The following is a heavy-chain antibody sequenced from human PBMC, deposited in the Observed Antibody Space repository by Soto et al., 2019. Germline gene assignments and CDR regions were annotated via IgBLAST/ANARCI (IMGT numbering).Heavy chain of an antibody. V-gene: IGHV1-46*01. CDR1: GYIFTTYS. CDR2: VDPRDGST. Sequence: QVQLVQSGAEMKRPGASVLLSCKASGYIFTTYSIHWVRQTAGQGLEWMAKVDPRDGSTGYAQKFRGRVSMAWDTSTGTVSMEVSSLTSDDTATYYCARVRSSGREFDYWGQGTQVIVSS. CDR3: ARVRSSGREFDY. D-gene: IGHD6-25*01. J-gene: IGHJ4*02.